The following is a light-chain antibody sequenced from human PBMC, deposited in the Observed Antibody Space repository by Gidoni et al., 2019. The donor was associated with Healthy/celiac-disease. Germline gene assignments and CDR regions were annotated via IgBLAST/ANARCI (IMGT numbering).Light chain of an antibody. V-gene: IGKV3-11*01. J-gene: IGKJ4*01. Sequence: DIVLTQSPAPLSLSPGERATLSCRASQSVSSYLAWYQQKPGQAPRLLIYDASNRATGIPARFSGSGSGTDFTLTISSLEPEDFAVYYCQQRSNWPPSLTFGGGTKVESK. CDR2: DAS. CDR3: QQRSNWPPSLT. CDR1: QSVSSY.